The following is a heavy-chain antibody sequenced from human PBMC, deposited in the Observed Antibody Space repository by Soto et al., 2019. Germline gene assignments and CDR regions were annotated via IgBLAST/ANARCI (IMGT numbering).Heavy chain of an antibody. V-gene: IGHV3-11*01. J-gene: IGHJ4*02. CDR3: ARSYSSGWEFDY. CDR1: GLTFSNYY. Sequence: GGSLRLSCGASGLTFSNYYMSWIRQAPGKGLEWVSYISSTGRTIYYADSVKGRFTVSRDNAQNSLSLKLNSLRVEDTAVYYCARSYSSGWEFDYWGQGTQVTVS. CDR2: ISSTGRTI. D-gene: IGHD6-19*01.